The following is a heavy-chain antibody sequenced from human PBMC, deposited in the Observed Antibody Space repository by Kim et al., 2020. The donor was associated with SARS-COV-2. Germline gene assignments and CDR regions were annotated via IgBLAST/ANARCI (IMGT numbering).Heavy chain of an antibody. D-gene: IGHD6-13*01. Sequence: RYCPSFQGQVTISADKSIRTAYLQWSSLKASDTAMYYGARRVPYSRSFDYWGQGTLVTVSS. V-gene: IGHV5-51*01. CDR3: ARRVPYSRSFDY. J-gene: IGHJ4*02.